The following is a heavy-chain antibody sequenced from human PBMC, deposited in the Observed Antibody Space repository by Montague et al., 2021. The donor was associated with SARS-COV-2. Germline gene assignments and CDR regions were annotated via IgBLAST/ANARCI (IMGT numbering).Heavy chain of an antibody. J-gene: IGHJ4*02. D-gene: IGHD4-17*01. Sequence: SETLSLTCTVSGGSVRSSNYCWGWIRQPPGQGLKWIANLDYSGNTYYNPSLQGHVTISVDTSNNSFSLKLGAVTAADTAVYYCAGGPKMYGELADYWGQGTLVTVSS. CDR2: LDYSGNT. CDR1: GGSVRSSNYC. V-gene: IGHV4-39*01. CDR3: AGGPKMYGELADY.